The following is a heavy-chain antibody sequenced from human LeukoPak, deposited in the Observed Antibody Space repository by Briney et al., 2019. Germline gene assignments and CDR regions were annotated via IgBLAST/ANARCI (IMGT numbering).Heavy chain of an antibody. CDR1: GYTFTSYG. D-gene: IGHD2-2*01. V-gene: IGHV1-18*01. J-gene: IGHJ5*02. CDR3: AGTFFGPAATYNWFDP. Sequence: GASVKVSCKASGYTFTSYGISWVRQAPGQGLEWMGWISAYNGNTNYAQKLQGRVTMTTDTSTSTAYMELRSLRSDDTAVYYCAGTFFGPAATYNWFDPWGQGTLVTVSS. CDR2: ISAYNGNT.